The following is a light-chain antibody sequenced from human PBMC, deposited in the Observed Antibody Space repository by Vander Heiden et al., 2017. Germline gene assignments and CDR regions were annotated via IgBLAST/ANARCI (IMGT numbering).Light chain of an antibody. V-gene: IGKV3-11*01. Sequence: EIVLTQSPATLSLSPGDRATLSCRASQSVSSYLAWYQQKPGQAPRLLIYDASNRATGIPARFSGSGSGTVFTLTISSLEPEDFAVYYCQQRSNWPPLYTFGQGTKLEIK. CDR1: QSVSSY. CDR3: QQRSNWPPLYT. CDR2: DAS. J-gene: IGKJ2*01.